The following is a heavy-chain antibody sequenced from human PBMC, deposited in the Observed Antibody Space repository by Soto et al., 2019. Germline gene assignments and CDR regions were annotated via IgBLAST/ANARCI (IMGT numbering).Heavy chain of an antibody. CDR2: IIPILGIA. CDR3: ASYYDILESLGHNNWFDP. J-gene: IGHJ5*02. CDR1: GGTFSSYT. D-gene: IGHD3-9*01. V-gene: IGHV1-69*02. Sequence: QVQLVQSGAEVKKPGSSVKVSCKASGGTFSSYTISWVRQAPGQGLEWMGRIIPILGIANYAQKFQGRVTITADKSTSTAYMELSSLRSEDTAVYYCASYYDILESLGHNNWFDPWGQGTLVTVSS.